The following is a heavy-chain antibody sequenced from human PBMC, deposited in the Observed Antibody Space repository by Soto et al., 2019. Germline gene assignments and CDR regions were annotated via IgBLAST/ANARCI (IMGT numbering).Heavy chain of an antibody. J-gene: IGHJ4*02. CDR2: IRAYNGNT. V-gene: IGHV1-18*01. CDR1: GYTFTNFG. D-gene: IGHD3-16*01. CDR3: ARGGPRMDY. Sequence: QVQLVQSGAEVKKPGASVRVSCTASGYTFTNFGINWVRQAPGKGLEWMGWIRAYNGNTNYAQTFQGRVTMTTDTSTSIAYKELSSLRSDDTYVYYCARGGPRMDYWGQGTLVTVSS.